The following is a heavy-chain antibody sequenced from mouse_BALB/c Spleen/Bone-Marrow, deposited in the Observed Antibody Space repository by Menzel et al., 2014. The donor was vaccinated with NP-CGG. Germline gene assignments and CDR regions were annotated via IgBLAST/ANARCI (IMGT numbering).Heavy chain of an antibody. CDR2: ISGYYGDA. CDR3: ARSGKVRNAMDY. Sequence: QVQLQQSGAKLVRPGVSVKISCKGSGYTFTDHAIHWVKRSHAKSLEWIGVISGYYGDAIYNQKFKGKATMTVDKSSSTVYMELARLTSEDSAIYYCARSGKVRNAMDYWGQGTSVTVSS. CDR1: GYTFTDHA. J-gene: IGHJ4*01. V-gene: IGHV1S137*01. D-gene: IGHD2-14*01.